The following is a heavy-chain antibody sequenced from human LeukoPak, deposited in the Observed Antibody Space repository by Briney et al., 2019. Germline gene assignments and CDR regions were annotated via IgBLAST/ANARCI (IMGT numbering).Heavy chain of an antibody. CDR3: ASGGNLGTYFFDY. V-gene: IGHV3-30*02. J-gene: IGHJ4*02. D-gene: IGHD4-23*01. Sequence: GGSLRLSCAASGITFSNYANHCVRQAPGKGLEWVAYIRSDGSDKYYVDSVKGRFTISRDNSKNTLYLQMNSLRTEDTAVYYCASGGNLGTYFFDYWGQGTLLTVSS. CDR2: IRSDGSDK. CDR1: GITFSNYA.